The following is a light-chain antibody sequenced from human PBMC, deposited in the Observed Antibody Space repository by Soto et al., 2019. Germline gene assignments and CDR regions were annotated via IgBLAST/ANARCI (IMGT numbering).Light chain of an antibody. CDR1: QSVSSNH. Sequence: EIVLTQSPGNLSLSPGDRATLSCRASQSVSSNHLAWYQQKPGQPPRLLIYAASSRAIGIPDRFSGSGSGTDFTLTINRLEPQDFAVYYCQQFTSSLSLTFGGGTKVDIK. CDR2: AAS. CDR3: QQFTSSLSLT. J-gene: IGKJ4*01. V-gene: IGKV3-20*01.